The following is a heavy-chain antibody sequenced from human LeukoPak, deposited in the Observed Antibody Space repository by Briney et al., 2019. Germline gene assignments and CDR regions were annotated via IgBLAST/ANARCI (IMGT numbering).Heavy chain of an antibody. Sequence: PSETLSLTCSVSGGSVSSVISYRSWIGQPPGEGLEWIAYISDSGGSDYNPSLRGLVTISLDTSNNQFSLRLTSVTAADTAVYYCARVSRWNDWAFEGWGQGTLVTVSS. CDR3: ARVSRWNDWAFEG. D-gene: IGHD1-1*01. V-gene: IGHV4-61*01. CDR1: GGSVSSVISY. CDR2: ISDSGGS. J-gene: IGHJ4*02.